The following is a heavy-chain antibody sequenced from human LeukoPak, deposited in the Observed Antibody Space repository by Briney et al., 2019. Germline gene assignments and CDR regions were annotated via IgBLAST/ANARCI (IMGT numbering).Heavy chain of an antibody. CDR2: VSSGGYV. V-gene: IGHV3-21*01. CDR3: ARELSEAAPL. CDR1: GFTFSRYT. J-gene: IGHJ4*02. D-gene: IGHD3-16*02. Sequence: PGGSLRLSCEASGFTFSRYTMNWVRQAPGKGLEWVSSVSSGGYVYYAGSLKGRFTVSRDNAGSSLSLQMNSLRAEDTAIYYCARELSEAAPLWGQGTLVTVSS.